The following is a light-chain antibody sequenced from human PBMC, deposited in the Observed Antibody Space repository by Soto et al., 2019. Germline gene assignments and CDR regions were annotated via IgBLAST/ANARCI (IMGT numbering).Light chain of an antibody. CDR2: DVS. CDR3: SSYTSSSTLEVV. J-gene: IGLJ2*01. V-gene: IGLV2-14*01. CDR1: SSDVGGYNY. Sequence: QSALTQSASVSGSPGQSITISCTGTSSDVGGYNYVSWYQQHPGKAPKLMIYDVSNRPSGVSNRFSGSKSGNTASLTISGLQAEDEADYYCSSYTSSSTLEVVFGGGTKLTVL.